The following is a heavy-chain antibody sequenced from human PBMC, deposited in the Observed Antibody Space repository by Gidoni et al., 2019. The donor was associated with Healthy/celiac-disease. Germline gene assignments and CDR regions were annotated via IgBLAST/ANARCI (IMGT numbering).Heavy chain of an antibody. J-gene: IGHJ4*02. V-gene: IGHV3-30*18. CDR2: ISYDGSNK. D-gene: IGHD6-13*01. CDR3: AKEYSAYYFDY. CDR1: GFTFSSYG. Sequence: QVQLVESGGGVVQPGRSLRLSCAAPGFTFSSYGMHWVRQAPGKGLEWVAVISYDGSNKYYADSVKGRFTISRDNSKNTLYLQMNSLRAEDTAVYYCAKEYSAYYFDYWGQGTLVTVSS.